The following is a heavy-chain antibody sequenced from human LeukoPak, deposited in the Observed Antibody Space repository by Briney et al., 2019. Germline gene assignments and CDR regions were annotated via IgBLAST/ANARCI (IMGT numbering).Heavy chain of an antibody. V-gene: IGHV3-74*01. CDR3: ASGYGDYVDY. CDR1: GFTFSNSW. J-gene: IGHJ4*02. D-gene: IGHD4-17*01. CDR2: INSDGHTT. Sequence: PGGSLRLSCAASGFTFSNSWMHWVRQAPGKGLVWVSRINSDGHTTSYADSVKGRFTVSRDNARNTLYLQMSSLRAEDTAVYYCASGYGDYVDYWGQGTLVTVSS.